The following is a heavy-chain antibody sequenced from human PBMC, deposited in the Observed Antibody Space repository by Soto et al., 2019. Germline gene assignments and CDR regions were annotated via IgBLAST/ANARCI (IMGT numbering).Heavy chain of an antibody. V-gene: IGHV3-33*01. D-gene: IGHD6-6*01. Sequence: GGSLRLSCAASGFTFSSYGMHWVRQAPGKGLEWVAVIWYDGSNKYYADSVKGRFTISRDNSKNTLYLQMNSLRAEDTAVYYWAREGSSSSGDFDYWGQGTLVTVSS. CDR1: GFTFSSYG. CDR2: IWYDGSNK. J-gene: IGHJ4*02. CDR3: AREGSSSSGDFDY.